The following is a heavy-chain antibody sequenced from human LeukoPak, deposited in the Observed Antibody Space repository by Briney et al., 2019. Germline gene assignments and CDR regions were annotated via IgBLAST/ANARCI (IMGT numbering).Heavy chain of an antibody. CDR2: INHSGST. CDR3: ARVSIAAAAPYYYYGMDV. Sequence: SETLSLTCAVYGGSFSGYYWSWIRQPPGKGLEWIGEINHSGSTNYNPSLKSRVTISVDTSKNQFSLKLSSVTAADTAVYYCARVSIAAAAPYYYYGMDVWGQGTTVTVTS. V-gene: IGHV4-34*01. D-gene: IGHD6-13*01. J-gene: IGHJ6*02. CDR1: GGSFSGYY.